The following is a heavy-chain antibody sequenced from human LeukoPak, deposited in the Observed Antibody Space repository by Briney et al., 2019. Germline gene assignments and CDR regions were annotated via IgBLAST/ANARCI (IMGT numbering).Heavy chain of an antibody. Sequence: SETLSLTCAVYSETFIKHNWNWIPQPPGKGLQWFGKINRSGSTDYNPSLKSRVTLSFDKSKKQLSVTLSSVTAADTAVYYCARGGTLTEVYNHWYFDLWGRGTLVTVS. D-gene: IGHD1-1*01. CDR3: ARGGTLTEVYNHWYFDL. V-gene: IGHV4-34*01. CDR1: SETFIKHN. CDR2: INRSGST. J-gene: IGHJ2*01.